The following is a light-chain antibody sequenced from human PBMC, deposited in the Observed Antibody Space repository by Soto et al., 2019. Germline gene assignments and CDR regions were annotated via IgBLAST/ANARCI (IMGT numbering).Light chain of an antibody. V-gene: IGKV3-15*01. J-gene: IGKJ1*01. Sequence: EIAVTQSPATLSVSPGDRATLSCRASQRIGVNLAWYQHKPGQSPRLLIYEGSTRATGVPARFSGSGSGTDFTLTISSLQSADFAVYSCQQYNDWPRTFGQGTKVDIK. CDR2: EGS. CDR3: QQYNDWPRT. CDR1: QRIGVN.